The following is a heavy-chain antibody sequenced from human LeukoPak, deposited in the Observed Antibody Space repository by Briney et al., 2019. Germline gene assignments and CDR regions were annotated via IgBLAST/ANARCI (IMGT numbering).Heavy chain of an antibody. Sequence: SETLSLTCTVSGGSICSYYWSWIRPPPGTGVEWMGHIYYSGTTNYNPSLKSRVTISVHPSTHQFSRKLNSVTAADAAVYYCASNYYGSGRYSPPRDYWGQGTLVTVSS. CDR2: IYYSGTT. D-gene: IGHD3-10*01. V-gene: IGHV4-59*12. CDR3: ASNYYGSGRYSPPRDY. J-gene: IGHJ4*02. CDR1: GGSICSYY.